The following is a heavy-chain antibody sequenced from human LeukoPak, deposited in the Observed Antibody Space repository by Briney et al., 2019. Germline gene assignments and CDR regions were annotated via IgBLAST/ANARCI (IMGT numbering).Heavy chain of an antibody. V-gene: IGHV4-34*01. CDR1: GGSFSGYY. D-gene: IGHD4-23*01. Sequence: PSETLSLTCAVYGGSFSGYYWSWIRQPPGKGLEWIGEINHSGSTSYNPSLKSRVTISIDTSKNQFSLKLSSVTAADTAVYYCARGRTGYGGTDHWGQGTLVTVSS. CDR3: ARGRTGYGGTDH. J-gene: IGHJ5*02. CDR2: INHSGST.